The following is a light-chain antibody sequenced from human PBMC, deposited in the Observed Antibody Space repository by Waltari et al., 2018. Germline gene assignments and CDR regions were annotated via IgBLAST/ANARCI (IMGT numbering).Light chain of an antibody. Sequence: QSALTQPAPVSGSPGQSIPIPCTGPSSDVGVYNSVPWYQQHPGRAPNLKIYDVVNRPSGVSTRFSGSKSGNTASLTISGLQGEDEAVYYCSSFTTKRTLVFGGGTKLTVL. CDR3: SSFTTKRTLV. CDR2: DVV. J-gene: IGLJ3*02. CDR1: SSDVGVYNS. V-gene: IGLV2-14*03.